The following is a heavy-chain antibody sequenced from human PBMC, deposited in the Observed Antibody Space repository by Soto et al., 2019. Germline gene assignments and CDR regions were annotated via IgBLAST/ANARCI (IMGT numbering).Heavy chain of an antibody. J-gene: IGHJ4*02. D-gene: IGHD4-17*01. V-gene: IGHV1-18*04. Sequence: QVHLVQSGAEVKKAGASVKVSCKASGYTFSNHGVSWVRRAPGQGLEWMGWVSGYNGNTNYPQKFQGRVTMTTDTSTNTAFMELRSLRSDDTAVYHCASWAGQVRDFGGPFDYWGQGTLVTVSS. CDR2: VSGYNGNT. CDR1: GYTFSNHG. CDR3: ASWAGQVRDFGGPFDY.